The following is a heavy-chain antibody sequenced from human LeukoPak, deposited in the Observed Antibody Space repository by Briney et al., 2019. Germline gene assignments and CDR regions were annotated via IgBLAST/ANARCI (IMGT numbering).Heavy chain of an antibody. Sequence: GGSLRLSCAASGFTVSAKYMSWVRQGPGKGLDWISSIYSDGGTNYADSVKGRFTISRDNSKNTLYLQMNSLRAEDTAVYYCARDQGRLITMVRGVDYWGQGTLVTVSS. V-gene: IGHV3-66*02. D-gene: IGHD3-10*01. J-gene: IGHJ4*02. CDR3: ARDQGRLITMVRGVDY. CDR2: IYSDGGT. CDR1: GFTVSAKY.